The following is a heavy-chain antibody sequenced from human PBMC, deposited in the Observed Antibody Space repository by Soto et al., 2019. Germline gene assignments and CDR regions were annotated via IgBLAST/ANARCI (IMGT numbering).Heavy chain of an antibody. CDR3: ARDKITGLFDY. J-gene: IGHJ4*02. Sequence: ASETLSLTCTVSGGSISSGGYYWNWIHQHPGKGLEWIGYIYYSGSTYYNPSLKSRVTISVDTSKNQFSLNLSSVTAADTAVYYCARDKITGLFDYWGKGTLVTVSS. V-gene: IGHV4-31*03. CDR1: GGSISSGGYY. CDR2: IYYSGST. D-gene: IGHD2-8*02.